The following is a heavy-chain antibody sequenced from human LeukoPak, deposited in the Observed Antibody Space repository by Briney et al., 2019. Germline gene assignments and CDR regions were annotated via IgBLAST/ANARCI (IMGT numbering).Heavy chain of an antibody. Sequence: GRSLRLSCAASGFTFSSYAMHWVRQAPGKGLEWVAVISYDGSNKYYADSVKGRFTISRDNAKNSLYLQMNSLRAEDTAVYYCARARTGYSSAYDYWGQGTLVTVSS. CDR2: ISYDGSNK. CDR3: ARARTGYSSAYDY. V-gene: IGHV3-30-3*01. J-gene: IGHJ4*02. CDR1: GFTFSSYA. D-gene: IGHD6-19*01.